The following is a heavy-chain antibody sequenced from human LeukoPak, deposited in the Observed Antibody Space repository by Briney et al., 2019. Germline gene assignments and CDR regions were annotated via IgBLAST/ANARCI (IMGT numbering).Heavy chain of an antibody. CDR1: RFTFSNFW. CDR2: IKVDGTEK. V-gene: IGHV3-7*01. D-gene: IGHD4-17*01. Sequence: PGGSLRLSCAASRFTFSNFWMSWVRQAPGKGLEWVANIKVDGTEKYYVDSVKGRFTISRDNAKNSLWLQMNSLRAEDTAVYYCARASVTRAFDVWGQGTMVTVSS. J-gene: IGHJ3*01. CDR3: ARASVTRAFDV.